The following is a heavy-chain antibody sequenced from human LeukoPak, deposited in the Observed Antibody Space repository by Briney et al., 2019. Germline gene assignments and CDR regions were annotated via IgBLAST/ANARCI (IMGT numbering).Heavy chain of an antibody. CDR3: ANLGPPGRDHYLES. CDR2: IKLDGSEK. J-gene: IGHJ4*02. Sequence: GGSLRLSCAASGSIFSSYWMSWVRQAPGKGLEWVAKIKLDGSEKYYVDSVKGRFTISRDNAKNALYLQMNSLRDEDTAVYYCANLGPPGRDHYLESWGQGTLVTVSS. V-gene: IGHV3-7*01. CDR1: GSIFSSYW. D-gene: IGHD5-24*01.